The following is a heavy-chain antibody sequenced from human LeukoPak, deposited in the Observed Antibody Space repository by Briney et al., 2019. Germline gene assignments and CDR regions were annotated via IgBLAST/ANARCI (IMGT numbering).Heavy chain of an antibody. V-gene: IGHV3-73*01. Sequence: TGGSLRLSCVASGFSFSDSDIHWVRQASGKGLEWIGRIRSKTSNYATAYSAAVKGRFTLSRDDSESTAYLQMSSLKIEDTAVYYCTRLHGANSYDYYGMDVWGQGATVTVSS. J-gene: IGHJ6*02. CDR3: TRLHGANSYDYYGMDV. CDR1: GFSFSDSD. CDR2: IRSKTSNYAT. D-gene: IGHD4-23*01.